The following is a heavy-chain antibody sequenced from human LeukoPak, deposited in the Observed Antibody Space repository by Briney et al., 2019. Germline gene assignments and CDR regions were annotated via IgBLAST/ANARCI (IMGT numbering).Heavy chain of an antibody. CDR3: ARDVLFCGSTSRPGGYMEV. V-gene: IGHV3-30*03. CDR2: ISYDGSNK. CDR1: GFTFSSYG. J-gene: IGHJ6*03. Sequence: PGRSLRLSCAASGFTFSSYGMHWVRQAPGKGLEWVAVISYDGSNKYYADSVKGRFTISRDNSKNTLYLQMNSLRAEDTAVYYCARDVLFCGSTSRPGGYMEVWGKGTPVTVS. D-gene: IGHD2-2*01.